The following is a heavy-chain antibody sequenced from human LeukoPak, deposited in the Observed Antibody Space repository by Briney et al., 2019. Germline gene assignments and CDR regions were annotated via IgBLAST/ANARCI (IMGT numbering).Heavy chain of an antibody. V-gene: IGHV1-8*01. Sequence: ASVKVSCKASGYTFTSYDINWVRQATGQGLEWMGWMNPNSGNTGYAQKFQGRVIMTRNTSISTAYMELSSLRSEDTAVYYCARVRLRGNWFDPWGQGTLVTVSS. D-gene: IGHD3-10*01. CDR1: GYTFTSYD. CDR2: MNPNSGNT. J-gene: IGHJ5*02. CDR3: ARVRLRGNWFDP.